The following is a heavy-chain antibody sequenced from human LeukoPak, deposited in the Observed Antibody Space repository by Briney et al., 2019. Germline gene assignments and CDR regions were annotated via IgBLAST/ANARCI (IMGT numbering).Heavy chain of an antibody. V-gene: IGHV3-48*02. D-gene: IGHD2-2*01. Sequence: GGSLRLSCAASGFTFSSYAMSWVRQAPGKGLEWVSYISSSRSNTIYYADSVKGRFTISRDNAKNSLYLQMNSLRDEDTAVYYCARALKYGFDYWGQGTLVTVSS. CDR1: GFTFSSYA. CDR2: ISSSRSNTI. CDR3: ARALKYGFDY. J-gene: IGHJ4*02.